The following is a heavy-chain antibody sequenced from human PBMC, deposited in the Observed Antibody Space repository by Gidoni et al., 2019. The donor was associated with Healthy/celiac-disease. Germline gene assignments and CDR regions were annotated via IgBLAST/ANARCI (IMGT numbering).Heavy chain of an antibody. V-gene: IGHV4-39*01. J-gene: IGHJ6*02. CDR1: GGSISSSSYY. CDR3: ARHVNTYYDFWSGYPYYYYYGMDV. Sequence: QLQLQESGPGLVKPSETLSLTCTVSGGSISSSSYYWGWFRQPPGKGLEWIGSIYFRGNTYYNPSLKSRVTICVDTSKNQFSLKLSSGTAAETAVYYCARHVNTYYDFWSGYPYYYYYGMDVWGQGTTVTVSS. D-gene: IGHD3-3*01. CDR2: IYFRGNT.